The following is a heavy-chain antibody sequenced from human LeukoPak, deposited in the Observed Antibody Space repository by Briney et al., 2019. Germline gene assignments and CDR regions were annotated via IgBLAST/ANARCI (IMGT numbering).Heavy chain of an antibody. CDR3: ARDSGAGWELPKYYFDY. V-gene: IGHV3-33*01. D-gene: IGHD1-26*01. J-gene: IGHJ4*02. CDR2: IWYDGSNK. CDR1: GFTFSSNG. Sequence: PPGRSLRRSCAASGFTFSSNGLDWVGQAPGKGLKGGAAIWYDGSNKYYADSGKGRFTISRDNSKNTLYLQMTSLRGEDTAVYYCARDSGAGWELPKYYFDYWGQGTLVTVSS.